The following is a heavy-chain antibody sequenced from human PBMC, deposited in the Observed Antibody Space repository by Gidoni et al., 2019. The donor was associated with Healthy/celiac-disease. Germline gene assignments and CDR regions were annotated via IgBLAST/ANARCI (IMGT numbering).Heavy chain of an antibody. CDR1: GGSISSSSYY. Sequence: QLQLQESGPGLVKPSETLSLTCTVSGGSISSSSYYWGWIRQPPGKGLEWIGSIYYRGSTYYNPSLKSRVTISVDTSKNQFSLKLSSVTAADTAVYYCARIMTGYSSSWYFDYWGQGTLVTVSS. CDR2: IYYRGST. D-gene: IGHD6-13*01. V-gene: IGHV4-39*01. J-gene: IGHJ4*02. CDR3: ARIMTGYSSSWYFDY.